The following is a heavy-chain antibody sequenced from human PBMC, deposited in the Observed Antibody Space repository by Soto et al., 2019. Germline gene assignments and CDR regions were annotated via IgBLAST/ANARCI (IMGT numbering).Heavy chain of an antibody. CDR2: IDPSDFYT. CDR1: GYSFTSYW. D-gene: IGHD5-18*01. V-gene: IGHV5-10-1*01. J-gene: IGHJ3*02. CDR3: AGTEIQLLAFDI. Sequence: GESLKISCKGSGYSFTSYWISWVRQMPGKGLEWMGRIDPSDFYTNYSPSFQGHVTISAYKSISTAYLQWSSLKASDTAMYYCAGTEIQLLAFDIWGQGTMVTVSS.